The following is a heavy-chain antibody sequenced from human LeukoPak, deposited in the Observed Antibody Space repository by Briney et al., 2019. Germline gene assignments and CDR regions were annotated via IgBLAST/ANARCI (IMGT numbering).Heavy chain of an antibody. CDR3: AKDYYDILTGGMDV. Sequence: PGGSLGLSCAVSGFTFSSYDMSGVPRAPGKGLEWVSAISYSGGSTYYADSVKGRFTISRDNSKNTLYLKMNPLSARDTAVYYCAKDYYDILTGGMDVWGKGTTVTVSS. J-gene: IGHJ6*04. CDR2: ISYSGGST. V-gene: IGHV3-23*01. CDR1: GFTFSSYD. D-gene: IGHD3-9*01.